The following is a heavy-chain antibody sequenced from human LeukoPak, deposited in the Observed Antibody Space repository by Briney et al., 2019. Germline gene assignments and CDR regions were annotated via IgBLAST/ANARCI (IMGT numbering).Heavy chain of an antibody. CDR1: GFTFSSYG. J-gene: IGHJ4*02. CDR3: AKDLSLGAIDY. D-gene: IGHD1-26*01. V-gene: IGHV3-33*06. CDR2: IWYDGSNK. Sequence: PGRPLRLSCAASGFTFSSYGMHWVRQAPGKGLEWVAVIWYDGSNKYYADSVKGRFTISRDNSKNTLYLQMNSLRAEDTAVYYCAKDLSLGAIDYWGQGTLVTVSS.